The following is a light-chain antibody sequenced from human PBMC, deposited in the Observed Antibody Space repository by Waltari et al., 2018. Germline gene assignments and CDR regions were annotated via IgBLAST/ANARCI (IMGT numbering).Light chain of an antibody. CDR1: ALTDHY. CDR3: QSADSTGSDVV. Sequence: SYELTQPPSVTVSPGQTARIACSGDALTDHYVHCFQQRPGRAPVGVIYKDTKRTSGIPERFSGSSSGKTVTLTISGVQAEDESDYYCQSADSTGSDVVFGGGTKLTVL. CDR2: KDT. J-gene: IGLJ2*01. V-gene: IGLV3-25*03.